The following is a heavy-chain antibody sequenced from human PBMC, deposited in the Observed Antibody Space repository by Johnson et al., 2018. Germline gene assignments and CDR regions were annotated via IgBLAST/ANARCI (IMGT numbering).Heavy chain of an antibody. D-gene: IGHD3-10*01. J-gene: IGHJ3*02. V-gene: IGHV5-51*03. CDR2: ISPGDSDT. CDR3: ARPLGVSLEAVGAVDS. CDR1: GYSCTSYW. Sequence: VQLVESGAEVKKPGESLKISCKGSGYSCTSYWIGWVRQMPGKGLEWMGIISPGDSDTRYSPSFQGQVTISADKSISTADLRWSSLKASDTAMYYCARPLGVSLEAVGAVDSWGQVTMVTVSS.